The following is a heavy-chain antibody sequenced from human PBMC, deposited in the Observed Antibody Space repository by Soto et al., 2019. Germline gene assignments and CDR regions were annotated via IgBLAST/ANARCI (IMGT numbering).Heavy chain of an antibody. J-gene: IGHJ4*02. CDR3: ARQARYRSSWPV. V-gene: IGHV5-51*01. CDR1: GYSFSNYW. Sequence: GESLKISCKGSGYSFSNYWIGWVRQMPGTGLEWMGIINPGDSDTTYSPSFQGQVTISADKSISTAYVQWSSLKASDTAMYYCARQARYRSSWPVWGQGTVVTVSS. D-gene: IGHD6-13*01. CDR2: INPGDSDT.